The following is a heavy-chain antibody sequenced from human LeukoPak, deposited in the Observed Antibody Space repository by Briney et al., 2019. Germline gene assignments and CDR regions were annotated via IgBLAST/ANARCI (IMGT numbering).Heavy chain of an antibody. V-gene: IGHV3-74*01. CDR3: ARDGGAGTPFDY. CDR2: ITTDVSNT. CDR1: GFTFSSYW. D-gene: IGHD3-16*01. J-gene: IGHJ4*02. Sequence: PGGSLRLSCAASGFTFSSYWIHWVRQAPGKGLLWVSRITTDVSNTAYADSVKGRFTISRDNAKNTVYLQMNSLTDEDTAVYYCARDGGAGTPFDYWGQGTLVTVSS.